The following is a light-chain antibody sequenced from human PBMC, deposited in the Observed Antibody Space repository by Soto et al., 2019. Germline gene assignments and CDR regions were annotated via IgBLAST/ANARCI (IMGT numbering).Light chain of an antibody. Sequence: DIQMTQSPSTLSASVGDRVTITCRASQSISSWLAWYQLKPGKAPKLLIYDGSSLESWVPSRFSGSGSGTEFTLTISSLQPDDFATYYCQQYDSYPTFGQGTKVEI. J-gene: IGKJ1*01. V-gene: IGKV1-5*01. CDR1: QSISSW. CDR3: QQYDSYPT. CDR2: DGS.